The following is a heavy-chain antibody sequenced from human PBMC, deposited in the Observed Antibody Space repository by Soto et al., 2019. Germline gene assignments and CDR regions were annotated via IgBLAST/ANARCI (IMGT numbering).Heavy chain of an antibody. V-gene: IGHV3-9*01. Sequence: EVQLVESGGGLVQPGRSLRLSCAASGFTFDDYAMHWVRQAPGKGLEWVSGISWNSGSIGYADSVKGRFTISRDNAKNSVYLQMNRLRAEDTALYYCAKGNAYDILTGPNWYYFDYWGQGTLVTVSS. CDR2: ISWNSGSI. D-gene: IGHD3-9*01. J-gene: IGHJ4*02. CDR3: AKGNAYDILTGPNWYYFDY. CDR1: GFTFDDYA.